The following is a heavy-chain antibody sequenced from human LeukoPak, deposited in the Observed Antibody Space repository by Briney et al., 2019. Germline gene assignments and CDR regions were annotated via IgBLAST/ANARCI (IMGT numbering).Heavy chain of an antibody. V-gene: IGHV4-59*01. D-gene: IGHD6-19*01. J-gene: IGHJ5*02. Sequence: SETLSLTCSVSSGSITTYYWNWIRQAPGKEPEWIGYIHRSGSANYNPSLKSRVTISADTSKNLFSLKLKSVTAADTAIYYCAKGGHSSGWFNWFDPWGQGALVIVSS. CDR1: SGSITTYY. CDR2: IHRSGSA. CDR3: AKGGHSSGWFNWFDP.